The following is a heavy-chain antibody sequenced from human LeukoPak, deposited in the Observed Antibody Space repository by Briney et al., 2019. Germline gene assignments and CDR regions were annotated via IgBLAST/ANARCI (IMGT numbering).Heavy chain of an antibody. Sequence: PSETLSLTCTVSGGSISSYYWSWIRQPPGKGLEWIGYIYYSGSTNYNPSLKGRVTISVDTSKNQFSLKLSSVTAADTAVYYCARDAWDCGGDCYSDWYFDLWGRGTLVTVSS. D-gene: IGHD2-21*02. CDR1: GGSISSYY. CDR2: IYYSGST. J-gene: IGHJ2*01. CDR3: ARDAWDCGGDCYSDWYFDL. V-gene: IGHV4-59*01.